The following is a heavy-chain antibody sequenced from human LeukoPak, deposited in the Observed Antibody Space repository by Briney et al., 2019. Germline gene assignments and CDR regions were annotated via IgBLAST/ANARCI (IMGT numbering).Heavy chain of an antibody. V-gene: IGHV1-2*02. CDR3: ARGVGGNARWRNFDWSKTIPMRDYFDY. CDR2: FNPNSGGT. J-gene: IGHJ4*02. D-gene: IGHD3-9*01. CDR1: GYTFTDSY. Sequence: ASVKVSCKGSGYTFTDSYMHWVRQAPGQGLEWMGWFNPNSGGTNYAQKFQGRVTMTRDTSITTAYMDLSRLRSDDTAVYYCARGVGGNARWRNFDWSKTIPMRDYFDYWGQGTLVTVSS.